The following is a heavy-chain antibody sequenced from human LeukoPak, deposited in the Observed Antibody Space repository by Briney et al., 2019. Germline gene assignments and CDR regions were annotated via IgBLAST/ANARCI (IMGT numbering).Heavy chain of an antibody. CDR2: VYYSGST. CDR3: ARAEGAIPYFDY. D-gene: IGHD1-26*01. J-gene: IGHJ4*02. V-gene: IGHV4-59*01. CDR1: GGSISTYY. Sequence: SETLSLTCTVSGGSISTYYWSWIRQPPGKGLEWIGYVYYSGSTNYNPSLKSRGAISVDTSKNQFSLKLSPVTAADTAVYYCARAEGAIPYFDYWGQGTLVTVSS.